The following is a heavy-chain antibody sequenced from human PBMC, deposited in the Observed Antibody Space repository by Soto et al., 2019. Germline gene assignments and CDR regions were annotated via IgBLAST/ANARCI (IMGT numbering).Heavy chain of an antibody. CDR2: MNPNSGNT. CDR1: GYTFTSYD. Sequence: ASVKVSCKASGYTFTSYDINWVRQATGQGLEWMGWMNPNSGNTGYTQKFQGRVTMTRNTSISTAYMELSSLRSEDTVVYYCARVFVWFGELLFPGLSYYYMDVWGKGTTVTVSS. J-gene: IGHJ6*03. D-gene: IGHD3-10*01. V-gene: IGHV1-8*01. CDR3: ARVFVWFGELLFPGLSYYYMDV.